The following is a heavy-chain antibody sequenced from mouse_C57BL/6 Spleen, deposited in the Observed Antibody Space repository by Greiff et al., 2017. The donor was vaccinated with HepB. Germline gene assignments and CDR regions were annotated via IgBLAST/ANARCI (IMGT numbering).Heavy chain of an antibody. V-gene: IGHV5-17*01. J-gene: IGHJ2*01. CDR1: GFTFSDYG. CDR3: ASSPFYYFDY. Sequence: EVQVVESGGGLVKPGGSLKLSCAASGFTFSDYGMHWVRQAPEKGLEWVAYISSGSSTIYYADTVKGRFTISRDNAKNTLFLQMTSLRSEDTAMYYCASSPFYYFDYWGQGTTLTVSS. CDR2: ISSGSSTI.